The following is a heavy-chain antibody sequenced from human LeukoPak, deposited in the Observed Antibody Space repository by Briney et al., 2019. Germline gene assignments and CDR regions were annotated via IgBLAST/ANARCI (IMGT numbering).Heavy chain of an antibody. CDR2: IYYSGST. CDR1: GGSISSHY. J-gene: IGHJ5*02. V-gene: IGHV4-59*11. D-gene: IGHD1-26*01. Sequence: PSETLSLTCTVSGGSISSHYWSWIRQPPGKGLEWIGYIYYSGSTNYNPSLKSRVTISVDTSKNQFSLKLSSVTAADTAVYYCAREVGTPVGATMADRFDPWGQGTLVTVSS. CDR3: AREVGTPVGATMADRFDP.